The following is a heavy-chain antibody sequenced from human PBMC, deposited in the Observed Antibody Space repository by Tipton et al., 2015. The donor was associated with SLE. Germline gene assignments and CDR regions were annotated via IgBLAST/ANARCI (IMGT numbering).Heavy chain of an antibody. V-gene: IGHV4-61*09. Sequence: TLSLTCTVSGDSITSGNYYWYWIRQPAGKGLEWIGHIYTSGTTNYNPSLKSRVTISIDTSKNQFSLKVNSVTAADTALYYCARAVAGNSEYFDYWGHGTLVTVSS. J-gene: IGHJ4*01. CDR1: GDSITSGNYY. D-gene: IGHD6-19*01. CDR2: IYTSGTT. CDR3: ARAVAGNSEYFDY.